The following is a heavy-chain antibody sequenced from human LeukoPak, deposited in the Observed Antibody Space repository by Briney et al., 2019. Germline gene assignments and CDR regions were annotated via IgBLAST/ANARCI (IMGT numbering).Heavy chain of an antibody. D-gene: IGHD4-23*01. CDR1: GGTFSSYA. CDR2: IIPIFGTA. J-gene: IGHJ4*02. Sequence: SVKVSCKASGGTFSSYAISWVRQAPGQGLEWVGGIIPIFGTANYAQKFQGRVTITADESTSTAYMELSSLRSEDTAVYYCARDLFRRLYYGGSKFDYWGQGTLVTVSS. CDR3: ARDLFRRLYYGGSKFDY. V-gene: IGHV1-69*13.